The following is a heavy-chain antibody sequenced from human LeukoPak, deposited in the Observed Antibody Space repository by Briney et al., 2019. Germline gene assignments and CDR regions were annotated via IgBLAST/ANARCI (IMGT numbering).Heavy chain of an antibody. CDR2: IHHSGST. CDR1: GGSISSSNW. D-gene: IGHD1-26*01. CDR3: ARVVGANRDYYYYQMDV. J-gene: IGHJ6*03. Sequence: SETLSLTCAVSGGSISSSNWWSWVRQPPGKWLEWIGEIHHSGSTNYNSSLKSRVTISVDKSKNQFSLKLNSVTAADTAVYYCARVVGANRDYYYYQMDVRGKGTTVTVSS. V-gene: IGHV4-4*02.